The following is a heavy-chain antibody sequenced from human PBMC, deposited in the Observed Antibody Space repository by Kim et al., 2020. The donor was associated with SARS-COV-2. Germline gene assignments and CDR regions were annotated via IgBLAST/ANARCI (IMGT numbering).Heavy chain of an antibody. V-gene: IGHV1-46*01. D-gene: IGHD3-9*01. CDR2: INPSGGST. CDR3: ARGSPVYYDILTGYYRDY. Sequence: ASVKVSCKASGYTFTSYYMHWVRQAPGQGLEWMGIINPSGGSTSYAQKFQGRVTTTRYTSTSTVYMELSSLRSEDTAVYYCARGSPVYYDILTGYYRDYWGQGTLVTVSS. CDR1: GYTFTSYY. J-gene: IGHJ4*02.